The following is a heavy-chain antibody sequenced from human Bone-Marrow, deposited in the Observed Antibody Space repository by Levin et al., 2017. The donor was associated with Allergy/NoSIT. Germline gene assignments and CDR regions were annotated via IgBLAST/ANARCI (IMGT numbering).Heavy chain of an antibody. D-gene: IGHD3-16*01. V-gene: IGHV3-21*06. CDR3: ASWAMFYYDGSDFDYFYYGMDV. J-gene: IGHJ6*02. CDR1: GLSFSNYD. Sequence: PGGSLRLSCAASGLSFSNYDMNWVRQAPGKGLEWVSSISSGSSHIDYADSVKGRFTISRDNAKNSLYLQMNSLRVEDTAVYFCASWAMFYYDGSDFDYFYYGMDVWGQGTTVTVSS. CDR2: ISSGSSHI.